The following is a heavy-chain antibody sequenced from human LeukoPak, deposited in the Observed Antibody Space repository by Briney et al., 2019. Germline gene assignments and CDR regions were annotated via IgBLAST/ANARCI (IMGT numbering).Heavy chain of an antibody. CDR1: GGTFSSYA. J-gene: IGHJ4*02. Sequence: SVKVSCKASGGTFSSYAISWVRQAPGQGLEWMGGINPIFSTTNYAQKFQGRVTITADESTSTAYMELSSLRSEDTAVYYCARAADEHYYDSSGYIHFDYWGQGTLVTVSS. CDR2: INPIFSTT. D-gene: IGHD3-22*01. CDR3: ARAADEHYYDSSGYIHFDY. V-gene: IGHV1-69*13.